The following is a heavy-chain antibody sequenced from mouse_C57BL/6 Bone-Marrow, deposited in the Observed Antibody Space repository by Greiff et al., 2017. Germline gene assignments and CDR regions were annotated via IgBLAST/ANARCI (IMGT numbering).Heavy chain of an antibody. J-gene: IGHJ2*01. CDR1: GFTFTDYY. D-gene: IGHD2-2*01. CDR2: IRNKANGYTN. V-gene: IGHV7-3*01. CDR3: TRYISFYYGYAYFDY. Sequence: EVKLLESGGGLVQPGGSLSLSCAASGFTFTDYYMSWVRQPPGKALEWLGFIRNKANGYTNEYSASVKGRFTISRANSQSILYLQRKALRAEDSASYYCTRYISFYYGYAYFDYWGQGTTLTVSS.